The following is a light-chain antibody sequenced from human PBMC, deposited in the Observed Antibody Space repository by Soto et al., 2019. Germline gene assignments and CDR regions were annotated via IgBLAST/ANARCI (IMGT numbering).Light chain of an antibody. CDR1: SSDVGSYNF. Sequence: QPVLTQPASVSGSPGQSITISCTGTSSDVGSYNFVSWYQQHAGTAPKLIIYQVTNRPSGVSDRFSASKSGDTASLTISGLQAEDEAFYYCSSYTAFSTDILFGGGTKLTV. CDR3: SSYTAFSTDIL. V-gene: IGLV2-14*01. J-gene: IGLJ2*01. CDR2: QVT.